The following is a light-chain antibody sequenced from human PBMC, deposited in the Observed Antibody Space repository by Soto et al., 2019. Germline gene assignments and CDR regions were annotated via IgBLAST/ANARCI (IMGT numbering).Light chain of an antibody. J-gene: IGLJ3*02. CDR3: LLYYGGAQLWV. CDR2: STS. Sequence: QAVVTQEPSLTVSPGGTVTLTCASSTGAVTSGYYPNWFQQKPGQAPRALIYSTSNTHSWTPARFSGSLLGGKAALTLSGVQPEDEAEYYCLLYYGGAQLWVFGGGTKVTVL. V-gene: IGLV7-43*01. CDR1: TGAVTSGYY.